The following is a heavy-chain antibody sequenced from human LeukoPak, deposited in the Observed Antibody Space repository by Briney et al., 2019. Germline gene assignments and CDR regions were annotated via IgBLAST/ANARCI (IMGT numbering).Heavy chain of an antibody. J-gene: IGHJ3*02. CDR2: IYYSGST. D-gene: IGHD3-3*01. V-gene: IGHV4-59*01. CDR3: ARVLRFLERSDAFDI. CDR1: GGSISSYY. Sequence: SSETLSLTCTVSGGSISSYYWSWIRQPPGKGLEWIGYIYYSGSTNYNPSLKSRVTISVDTSKNQFSLKLSSVTAADTAVYYCARVLRFLERSDAFDIWGQGTMVTVSS.